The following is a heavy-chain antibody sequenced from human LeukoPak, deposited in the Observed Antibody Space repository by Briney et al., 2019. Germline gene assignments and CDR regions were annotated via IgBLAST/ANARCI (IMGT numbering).Heavy chain of an antibody. CDR3: ARGLKFYDILTAYYTFPYFDY. Sequence: SETLSLTCTVSGGSLSSYYWTWIRQPPGKGLEWIGFIYYSGSTNYNPSLKSRVTISVDTSKNQFSLKLSSVTVADTAVYYCARGLKFYDILTAYYTFPYFDYWGQGALVTVSS. CDR1: GGSLSSYY. V-gene: IGHV4-59*01. CDR2: IYYSGST. D-gene: IGHD3-9*01. J-gene: IGHJ4*02.